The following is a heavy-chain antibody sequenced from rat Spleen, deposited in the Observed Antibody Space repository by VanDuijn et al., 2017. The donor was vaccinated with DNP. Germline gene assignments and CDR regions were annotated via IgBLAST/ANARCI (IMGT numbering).Heavy chain of an antibody. J-gene: IGHJ3*01. CDR2: ISPSGGNT. Sequence: EVQLVESGGGLVQPGRSLKLSCAASGFTFSNYDMAWVRQAPTKGLEWVTSISPSGGNTNYRDSVKGRFTVSRDNAKSTLYLQMDSLRSEDTATYYCARSWGDDGYPPFAYWGQGTLVTVSS. CDR3: ARSWGDDGYPPFAY. D-gene: IGHD1-12*03. CDR1: GFTFSNYD. V-gene: IGHV5-25*01.